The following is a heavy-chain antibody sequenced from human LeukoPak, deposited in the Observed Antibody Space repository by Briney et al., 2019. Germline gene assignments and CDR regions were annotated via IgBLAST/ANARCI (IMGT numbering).Heavy chain of an antibody. J-gene: IGHJ4*02. CDR1: GFTFSSYA. Sequence: LSGGSLRLSCAASGFTFSSYAMYWVRQAPGKGLEWVSGIFGSGGSTHYAGSVKGRFTISRDNSKNTVYLQMNSLRAEDTAVYYCAKTTTGYSSGRFPGWPVDYWGQGTLVTVSS. D-gene: IGHD6-19*01. CDR3: AKTTTGYSSGRFPGWPVDY. CDR2: IFGSGGST. V-gene: IGHV3-23*01.